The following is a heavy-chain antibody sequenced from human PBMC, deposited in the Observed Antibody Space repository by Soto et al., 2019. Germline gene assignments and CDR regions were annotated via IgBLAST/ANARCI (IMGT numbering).Heavy chain of an antibody. CDR2: INAIYGNT. V-gene: IGHV1-3*01. J-gene: IGHJ3*02. CDR1: GYTFTSYA. Sequence: ASVKVSCKASGYTFTSYAMHWVRQAPGQRLEWMGWINAIYGNTKYSQKFQGRVTITRDESASTAYMELSSLRSEDTAVYYCARDGMYYYVSSGYPGTDAFDIWGQGTMVTVSS. CDR3: ARDGMYYYVSSGYPGTDAFDI. D-gene: IGHD3-22*01.